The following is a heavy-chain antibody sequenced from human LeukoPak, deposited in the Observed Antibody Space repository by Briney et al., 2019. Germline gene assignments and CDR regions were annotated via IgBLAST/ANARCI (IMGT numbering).Heavy chain of an antibody. CDR1: GYTFTSYA. Sequence: GASVKVSCKASGYTFTSYAMNWVRQAPGQGLEWMGWINTNTGNPTYAQGFTGRFVFSLDTSVGTAYLQISSLKAEDTAVYYCARVIAAADRRAFGIWGQGTMVTVSS. CDR2: INTNTGNP. V-gene: IGHV7-4-1*02. D-gene: IGHD6-13*01. J-gene: IGHJ3*02. CDR3: ARVIAAADRRAFGI.